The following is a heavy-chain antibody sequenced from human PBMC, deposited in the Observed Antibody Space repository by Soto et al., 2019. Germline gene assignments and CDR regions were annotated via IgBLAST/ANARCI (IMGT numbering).Heavy chain of an antibody. CDR2: IYWNDEI. CDR1: GFSLRTSVEA. J-gene: IGHJ4*02. CDR3: AHRKGGTFDY. D-gene: IGHD1-26*01. V-gene: IGHV2-5*01. Sequence: SGPTLVNPTQTLTLTCTFSGFSLRTSVEAVGWIRQPPGKALEWLALIYWNDEIHYSPSLKSRLTITKDTSKNQVVLTMTNMDPVDTAADYCAHRKGGTFDYWGQGTLVTVSS.